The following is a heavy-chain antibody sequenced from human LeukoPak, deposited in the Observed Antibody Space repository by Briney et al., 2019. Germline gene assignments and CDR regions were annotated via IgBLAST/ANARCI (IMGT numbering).Heavy chain of an antibody. J-gene: IGHJ5*02. CDR3: ARGGLRHNWFDP. CDR2: ISSSSSYI. Sequence: PGGSLRLSCAASGFTFSSYSINWGRQAPGKGLEWVSSISSSSSYIYYADSVKGRFTISRDNAKNSLYLQMNSLRAEGTAVYYCARGGLRHNWFDPWGQGTLVTVSS. V-gene: IGHV3-21*01. CDR1: GFTFSSYS. D-gene: IGHD3-10*01.